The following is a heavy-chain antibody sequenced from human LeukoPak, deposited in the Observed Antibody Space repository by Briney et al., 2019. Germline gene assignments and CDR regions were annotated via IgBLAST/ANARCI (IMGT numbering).Heavy chain of an antibody. J-gene: IGHJ4*02. V-gene: IGHV3-20*01. Sequence: GGSLRLSCAASGFTFDDYGMSWVRQAPGKGLEWVSGINWNGGSTGYADSVKGRFTISRDNAKNSLYLQMNSLRAEDTALYHCARGLLEWLGNDLDYWGQGTLVTVSS. CDR1: GFTFDDYG. CDR2: INWNGGST. CDR3: ARGLLEWLGNDLDY. D-gene: IGHD3-3*01.